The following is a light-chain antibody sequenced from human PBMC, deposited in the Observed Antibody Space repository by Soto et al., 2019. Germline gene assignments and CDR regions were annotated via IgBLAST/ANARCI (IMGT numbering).Light chain of an antibody. J-gene: IGKJ1*01. CDR2: GAS. V-gene: IGKV3-15*01. CDR1: QSIRTN. Sequence: EIVLTQSPATLSVSAGGTVTLSCRASQSIRTNVAFYHQIPGQAPRHLVYGASTKATGGPARFIGSGSWIEFTLTISSLQSEDSAFYYCHQYENLPRTFGQGTKVDIK. CDR3: HQYENLPRT.